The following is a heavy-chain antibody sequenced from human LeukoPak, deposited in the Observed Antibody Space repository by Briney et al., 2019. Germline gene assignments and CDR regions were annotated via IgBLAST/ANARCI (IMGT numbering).Heavy chain of an antibody. D-gene: IGHD6-13*01. CDR2: IYYSGST. Sequence: PSETLSLTCTVSGGSISSSSYYWGWIRQPPGTGLEWIGSIYYSGSTYYNPSLKSRVTISVDTSKNQFSLKLSSVTAADTAVYYCARDLGQQLAYFDYWGQGTLVTVSS. CDR1: GGSISSSSYY. CDR3: ARDLGQQLAYFDY. V-gene: IGHV4-39*07. J-gene: IGHJ4*02.